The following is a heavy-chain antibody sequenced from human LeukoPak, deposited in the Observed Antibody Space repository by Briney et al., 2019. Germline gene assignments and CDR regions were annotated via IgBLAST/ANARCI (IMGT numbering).Heavy chain of an antibody. CDR1: GFTFSDYY. CDR3: ARDQRQGVSDI. D-gene: IGHD1-1*01. V-gene: IGHV3-11*04. J-gene: IGHJ3*02. CDR2: ISSSGSTI. Sequence: GGSLRLSCAASGFTFSDYYMSWIRQAPGKGLEWISYISSSGSTIYYPDSVKGRFTISRDNAKNSLYLQMNSLRAEDTAVYYCARDQRQGVSDIWGQGTMVTVSS.